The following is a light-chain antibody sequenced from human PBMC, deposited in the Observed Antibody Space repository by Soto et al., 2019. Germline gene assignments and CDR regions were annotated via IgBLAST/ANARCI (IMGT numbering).Light chain of an antibody. Sequence: IQMTQSPSTLPASVGDRVTITCRASQSISIWLAWYQQKPGTAPKVLIYHASNLQSGVPSRFSGSGSGTEFTLTISSLQPDDFATYYCQQYNSYSFGQGTKVDIK. J-gene: IGKJ1*01. V-gene: IGKV1-5*01. CDR3: QQYNSYS. CDR2: HAS. CDR1: QSISIW.